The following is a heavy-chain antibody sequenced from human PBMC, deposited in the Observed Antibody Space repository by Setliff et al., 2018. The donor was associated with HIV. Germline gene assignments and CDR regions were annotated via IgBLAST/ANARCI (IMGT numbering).Heavy chain of an antibody. D-gene: IGHD3-10*01. CDR3: AKAVRLQWFGGYFDH. Sequence: GGSLRLSCAASGFTFSTYAMSWVRQAPGKGLEWVSALSGAGGSTYYADSVKGRFTISRDNYKNTLYLQMNSLRAEDTAVYYCAKAVRLQWFGGYFDHWGQGTPVTVSS. CDR1: GFTFSTYA. J-gene: IGHJ4*02. CDR2: LSGAGGST. V-gene: IGHV3-23*01.